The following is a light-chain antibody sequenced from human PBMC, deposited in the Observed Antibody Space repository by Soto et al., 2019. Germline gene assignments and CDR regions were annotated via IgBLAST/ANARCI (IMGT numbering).Light chain of an antibody. J-gene: IGKJ1*01. CDR2: KVS. Sequence: DVVMTQSPLSLPVTLGQPASISCRSSQSLVYSDGHTSLNWFQQRPGQSARRLIHKVSNRDSGVPERFSGSGAGTDCTLKISRVEAEDVGVYNCMQGTHWPPRVTFGQGTKVEIK. V-gene: IGKV2-30*01. CDR1: QSLVYSDGHTS. CDR3: MQGTHWPPRVT.